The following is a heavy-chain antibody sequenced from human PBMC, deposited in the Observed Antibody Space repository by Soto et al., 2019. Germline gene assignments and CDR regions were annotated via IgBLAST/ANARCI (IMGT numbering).Heavy chain of an antibody. V-gene: IGHV4-34*01. CDR2: INHSGST. Sequence: QVQLQQWGAGLLKPSETLSLTCAVYGGSFSGYYWSWIRQPPGKGLEWIGEINHSGSTNYNPSLKSRVTISVDTSKNQFSLKLSSVTAEDTAVYYCARAVMDYDILTGYYWGDYYGMDVWGQGTTVTVSS. CDR1: GGSFSGYY. J-gene: IGHJ6*02. CDR3: ARAVMDYDILTGYYWGDYYGMDV. D-gene: IGHD3-9*01.